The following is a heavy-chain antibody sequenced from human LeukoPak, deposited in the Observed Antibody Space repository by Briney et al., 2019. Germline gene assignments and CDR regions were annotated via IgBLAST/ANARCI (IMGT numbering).Heavy chain of an antibody. J-gene: IGHJ5*02. Sequence: SVKVSCKASGGTFSSYAISWVRQAPGQGLEWMGGIIPIFGTANYAQKFQGRVTITTDESTSTAYMELSSLRPEDTAVYYCARSGAPITMVRGVITVTDWFDPWGQGTLVTVSS. CDR2: IIPIFGTA. CDR1: GGTFSSYA. V-gene: IGHV1-69*05. D-gene: IGHD3-10*01. CDR3: ARSGAPITMVRGVITVTDWFDP.